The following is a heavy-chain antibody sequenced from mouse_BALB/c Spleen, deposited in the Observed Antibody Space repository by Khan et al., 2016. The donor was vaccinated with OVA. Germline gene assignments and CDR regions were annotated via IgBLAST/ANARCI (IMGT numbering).Heavy chain of an antibody. CDR2: IWGGGST. D-gene: IGHD2-10*02. V-gene: IGHV2-6-5*01. J-gene: IGHJ4*01. CDR1: GFSLTDYG. Sequence: VELVESGPGLVAPSQSLSITCTVSGFSLTDYGVSWIRQPPGKGLEWLGVIWGGGSTYYTSVLKSRLSISKDNSKSQVFLKMISLQTDDTAIYYCAKGVWYYSFTVDYWGQGTSVTVSS. CDR3: AKGVWYYSFTVDY.